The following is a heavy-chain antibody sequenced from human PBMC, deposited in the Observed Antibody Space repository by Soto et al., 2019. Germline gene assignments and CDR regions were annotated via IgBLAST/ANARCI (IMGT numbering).Heavy chain of an antibody. CDR1: GGTFSSYS. J-gene: IGHJ4*02. Sequence: QVQLVQSGAEVKKPGSSVKVSCKASGGTFSSYSINWVRQAPGQGLEWMGEIIPIFGTANYAQKFQDRVTITADECTSTAYMELSSLRSEDTAVYYCARDGGRHSGGIDYWGQGTLVTVSS. D-gene: IGHD1-26*01. V-gene: IGHV1-69*01. CDR3: ARDGGRHSGGIDY. CDR2: IIPIFGTA.